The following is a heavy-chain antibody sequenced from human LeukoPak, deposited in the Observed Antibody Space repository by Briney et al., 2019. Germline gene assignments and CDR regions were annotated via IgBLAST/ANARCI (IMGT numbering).Heavy chain of an antibody. CDR1: GGTFSSYA. CDR3: ARPETTGTWVYAFDI. J-gene: IGHJ3*02. Sequence: ASVKVSCKASGGTFSSYAISWVRQAPGQGLEWMGGIIPIFGTANYAQKFQGRVTITADESTSTAYMELSSLRSEDTAVYYCARPETTGTWVYAFDIWGQGTMVTVSS. D-gene: IGHD1-1*01. CDR2: IIPIFGTA. V-gene: IGHV1-69*13.